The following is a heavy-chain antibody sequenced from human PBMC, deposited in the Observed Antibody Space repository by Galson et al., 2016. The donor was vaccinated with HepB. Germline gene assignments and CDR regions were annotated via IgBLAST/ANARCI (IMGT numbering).Heavy chain of an antibody. V-gene: IGHV3-21*01. CDR1: GVTFSSYS. J-gene: IGHJ3*02. Sequence: SLRLSCAASGVTFSSYSMNWVRQAPGRGLEWVSSISRTSTYMYYADSVKGRFTISRDNAKNSHYLQMNSLRAEDTAVYYCARDPGIAASNRVGENAFDIWGQGTMVTVSS. CDR3: ARDPGIAASNRVGENAFDI. CDR2: ISRTSTYM. D-gene: IGHD6-13*01.